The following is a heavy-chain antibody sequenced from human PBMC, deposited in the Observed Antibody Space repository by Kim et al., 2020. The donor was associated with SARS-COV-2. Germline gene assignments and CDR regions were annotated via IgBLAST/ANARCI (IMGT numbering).Heavy chain of an antibody. Sequence: ASVKVSCKASGYTFTSYGISWVRQAPGQGLEWMGWISAYNGNTNYAQKLQGRVTMTTDTSTSTAYMELRSLRSDDTAVYYCASNEPEGSYYYYYGMDVWVQGTTVTVSS. CDR2: ISAYNGNT. CDR3: ASNEPEGSYYYYYGMDV. J-gene: IGHJ6*02. V-gene: IGHV1-18*01. D-gene: IGHD2-8*01. CDR1: GYTFTSYG.